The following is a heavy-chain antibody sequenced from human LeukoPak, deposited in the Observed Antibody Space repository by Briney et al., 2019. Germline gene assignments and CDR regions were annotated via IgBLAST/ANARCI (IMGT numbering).Heavy chain of an antibody. J-gene: IGHJ6*04. CDR1: GFTFTGYE. CDR3: ARGDGGYYYGMDV. Sequence: GGSLRLSCAASGFTFTGYEMNWVRQAPGKGLAWVSYISSSGSTIYYADSVKGRFTISGDNAKNSLYLQMNSLRAEDTAVYYCARGDGGYYYGMDVWGKGTTVTVSS. D-gene: IGHD2-21*01. V-gene: IGHV3-48*03. CDR2: ISSSGSTI.